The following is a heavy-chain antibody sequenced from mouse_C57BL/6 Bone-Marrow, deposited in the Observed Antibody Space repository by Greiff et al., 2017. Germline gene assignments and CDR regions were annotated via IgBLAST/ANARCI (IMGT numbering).Heavy chain of an antibody. V-gene: IGHV1-82*01. CDR3: ARPRFAY. CDR1: GYAFSSSW. J-gene: IGHJ3*01. CDR2: IYPGDRDT. Sequence: QVQLQQSGPELVKPGASVKISCKASGYAFSSSWMNWVKQRPGKGLEWIGRIYPGDRDTNYNGKFKGKATLTADKSSSTAYMQLSSLTSEDSAVYFCARPRFAYWGQGTLVTVSA.